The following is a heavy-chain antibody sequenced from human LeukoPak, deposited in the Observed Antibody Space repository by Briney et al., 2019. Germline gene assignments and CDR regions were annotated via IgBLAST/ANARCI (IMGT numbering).Heavy chain of an antibody. D-gene: IGHD6-13*01. CDR1: GGSISSSNW. J-gene: IGHJ5*02. Sequence: SGTLSLTCAVSGGSISSSNWWSWVRQPPGKGLEWIGDIYHSGSTYHNPSLTSRVTISVDTSKNQFSLQLSSVTAADTAVYYCARHGSVAATGTKGHWFDPWGQGTLVTVSS. CDR2: IYHSGST. CDR3: ARHGSVAATGTKGHWFDP. V-gene: IGHV4-4*02.